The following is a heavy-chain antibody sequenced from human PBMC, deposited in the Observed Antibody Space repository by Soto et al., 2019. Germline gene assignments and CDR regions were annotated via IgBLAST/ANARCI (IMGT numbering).Heavy chain of an antibody. CDR1: GGTFISYA. D-gene: IGHD3-22*01. CDR2: IIPIFGTA. V-gene: IGHV1-69*13. Sequence: RASVKVSCKASGGTFISYAISWVRQAPGQGLEWMGGIIPIFGTANYAQKFQGRVTITADESTSTAYMELSSLRSEDTAVYYCAREAYYDSSGYYWSHDVFQHWGQGTLVTVSS. J-gene: IGHJ1*01. CDR3: AREAYYDSSGYYWSHDVFQH.